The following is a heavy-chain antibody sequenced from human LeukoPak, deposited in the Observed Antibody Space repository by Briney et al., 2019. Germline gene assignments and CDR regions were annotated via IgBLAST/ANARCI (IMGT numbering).Heavy chain of an antibody. CDR3: AKGKPILDY. J-gene: IGHJ4*02. V-gene: IGHV3-30*18. CDR1: GFTFSNYG. D-gene: IGHD3-10*01. CDR2: ISYDGSNK. Sequence: GGSLRLSCAASGFTFSNYGMHWVRQAPGKGLEWVAVISYDGSNKYYADSVKGRFTISRDNSKNTLYLQMNSLRAEDTAVYYCAKGKPILDYWGQGTLVIVSS.